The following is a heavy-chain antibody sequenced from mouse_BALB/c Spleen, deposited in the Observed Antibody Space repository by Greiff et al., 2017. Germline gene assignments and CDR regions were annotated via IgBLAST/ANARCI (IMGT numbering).Heavy chain of an antibody. Sequence: EVKLMESGGGLVKPGGSLKLSCAASGFTFSSYAMSWVRQTPEKRLEWVASISSGGSTYYPDTVTGRFTISRDNAKNTLYLEMSSLRSEDTAMYYCARNYGSRYPFAYWGQGTLVTVSA. CDR1: GFTFSSYA. V-gene: IGHV5-6-5*01. CDR3: ARNYGSRYPFAY. J-gene: IGHJ3*01. D-gene: IGHD1-1*01. CDR2: ISSGGST.